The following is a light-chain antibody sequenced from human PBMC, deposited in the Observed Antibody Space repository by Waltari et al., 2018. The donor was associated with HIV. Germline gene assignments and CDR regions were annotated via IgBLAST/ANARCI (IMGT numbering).Light chain of an antibody. J-gene: IGKJ2*01. Sequence: DIQMTQSPSSLSASVGDRVTITCRASQSISSYLHWYQHKPGKAPKLLIYAASSLQSGVPSRFSGSGSGTDFTLTVSSLQPEDFATYYCQQSYSTPHTFGQGTKLEIK. CDR1: QSISSY. CDR3: QQSYSTPHT. CDR2: AAS. V-gene: IGKV1-39*01.